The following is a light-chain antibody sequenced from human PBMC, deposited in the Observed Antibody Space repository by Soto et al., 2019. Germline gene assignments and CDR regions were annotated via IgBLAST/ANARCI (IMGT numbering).Light chain of an antibody. V-gene: IGKV3-11*01. CDR3: QQRTNWPQLT. Sequence: EIVLTQSPATLSLSPGERATLSCRASQSVSSYLAWYQQKPGQAPRLLIHDASSRATGIPARFSGSGSGTDFTLTISSLEPEDFAVYYCQQRTNWPQLTFGGGTKVEIK. CDR1: QSVSSY. CDR2: DAS. J-gene: IGKJ4*01.